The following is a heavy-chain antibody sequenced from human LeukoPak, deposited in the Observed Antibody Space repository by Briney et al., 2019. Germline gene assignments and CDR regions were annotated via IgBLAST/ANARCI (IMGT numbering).Heavy chain of an antibody. CDR2: ISISSNYI. CDR1: GFTFSRYS. J-gene: IGHJ6*03. V-gene: IGHV3-21*04. CDR3: ARVVSGYSSSWQYDYYYYYYMDV. Sequence: GGSLRLSCAASGFTFSRYSMNWVRQAPGKGLEWVSSISISSNYIYYTDSVKGRFTISRDNAKNSLYLQMNSLRAEDTALYYCARVVSGYSSSWQYDYYYYYYMDVWGKGTTVTVSS. D-gene: IGHD6-13*01.